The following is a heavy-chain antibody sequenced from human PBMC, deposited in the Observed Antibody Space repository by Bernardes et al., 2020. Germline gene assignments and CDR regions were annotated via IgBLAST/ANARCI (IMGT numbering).Heavy chain of an antibody. CDR2: ISGSGGST. V-gene: IGHV3-23*01. CDR1: GFTFSSYA. J-gene: IGHJ6*02. CDR3: AKKAAGDIVVVPAAHETYGMDV. D-gene: IGHD2-2*01. Sequence: GGSLRLSCAASGFTFSSYAMSWVRQAPGKGLEWVSAISGSGGSTYYADSVKGRFSISRDNSKNTLYLQMNSLRAEDTAVYYCAKKAAGDIVVVPAAHETYGMDVWGQGTTVTVSS.